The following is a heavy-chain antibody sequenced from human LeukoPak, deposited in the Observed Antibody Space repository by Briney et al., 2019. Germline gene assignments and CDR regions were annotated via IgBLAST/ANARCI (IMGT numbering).Heavy chain of an antibody. V-gene: IGHV3-7*01. CDR3: ARDGTAAGLYFDL. CDR2: IRQDGGEK. CDR1: GFTFTDYW. J-gene: IGHJ4*01. Sequence: GGSLRLSCAVSGFTFTDYWMNWVRQAPGKGLEWVASIRQDGGEKSYVDSVKGRFTISRDNTKNSLYLQINSLKAEDTAVYYCARDGTAAGLYFDLWGQGTLVTVSS. D-gene: IGHD6-13*01.